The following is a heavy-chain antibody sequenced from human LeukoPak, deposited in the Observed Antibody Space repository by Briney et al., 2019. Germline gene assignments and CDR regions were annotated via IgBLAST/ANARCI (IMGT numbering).Heavy chain of an antibody. D-gene: IGHD1-26*01. CDR3: VRVILGGVTPTDN. Sequence: GGSLRLSCAASGFTFSNFWMHWVRQAPGKGLVWVSRINDDGSSATYADSVKGRFTISRDNAKNTLYLQMSSLRAEDTAVYYCVRVILGGVTPTDNWGQGTLVTVSS. V-gene: IGHV3-74*01. CDR2: INDDGSSA. J-gene: IGHJ4*02. CDR1: GFTFSNFW.